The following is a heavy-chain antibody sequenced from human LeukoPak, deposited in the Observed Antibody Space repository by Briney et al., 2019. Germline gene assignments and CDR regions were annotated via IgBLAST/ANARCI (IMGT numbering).Heavy chain of an antibody. CDR2: IDSDGSST. CDR1: GLTFSTYW. D-gene: IGHD3-10*02. J-gene: IGHJ6*04. Sequence: GGSLRLSCAASGLTFSTYWMHWVRQAPGKGLVWVARIDSDGSSTTYADSVKGRFTISRDNAKNTLYLQMNSLRAEDTAVYYCAELGITMIGGVWGKGTTVTISS. CDR3: AELGITMIGGV. V-gene: IGHV3-74*01.